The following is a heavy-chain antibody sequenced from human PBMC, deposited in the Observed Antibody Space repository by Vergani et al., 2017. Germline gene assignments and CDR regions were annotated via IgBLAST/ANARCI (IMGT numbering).Heavy chain of an antibody. J-gene: IGHJ6*02. CDR1: GFTFNHYA. CDR3: ARVRAVAGSFYGMDV. Sequence: EVQLLESGGDLVQPGGSLRLSCAASGFTFNHYAMNWVRQAPGEGLEWVSGISGSGGSTYYAGSVKGRFTISRDSSKNTLYLQMNSLSAGDTAVYYCARVRAVAGSFYGMDVWGQGTTVTVSS. V-gene: IGHV3-23*01. D-gene: IGHD6-19*01. CDR2: ISGSGGST.